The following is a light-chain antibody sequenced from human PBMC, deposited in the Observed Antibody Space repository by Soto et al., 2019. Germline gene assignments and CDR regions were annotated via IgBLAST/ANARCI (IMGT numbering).Light chain of an antibody. J-gene: IGLJ2*01. CDR1: DIEGRV. CDR3: QVWDTSPDHVI. V-gene: IGLV3-21*02. CDR2: DDS. Sequence: SYELTQARSMSVAPGQTATITCGGNDIEGRVVHWYQQEPGQAPVLVVFDDSVRPSGIPERFSGASSGNTATLTITRVEAGDEADYYCQVWDTSPDHVIFGGGTKVTVL.